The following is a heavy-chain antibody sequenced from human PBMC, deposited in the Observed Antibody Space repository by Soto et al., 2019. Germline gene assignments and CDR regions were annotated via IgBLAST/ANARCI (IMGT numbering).Heavy chain of an antibody. CDR3: ARDTVVVPAAMSGS. J-gene: IGHJ5*02. D-gene: IGHD2-2*01. Sequence: GGSLRLSCAASGFTFSSYSMNWVRQAPGKGLEWVSYISSSSSTIYYAASVKGRFTISRDNAKNSLYLQMNSLRAEDTAVYYCARDTVVVPAAMSGSWGQGTLVTVSS. CDR2: ISSSSSTI. CDR1: GFTFSSYS. V-gene: IGHV3-48*01.